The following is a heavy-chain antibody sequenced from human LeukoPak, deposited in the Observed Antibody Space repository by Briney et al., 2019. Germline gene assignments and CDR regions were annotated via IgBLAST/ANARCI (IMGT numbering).Heavy chain of an antibody. D-gene: IGHD6-19*01. Sequence: GGPRRLSCAASGFPFISYAMSGGRQAPGKGLEWGAAIIGSVGSTYYADSLKGRFTISRDNSKNTLYLQMNSLRAEDTAVYYCAKEPYSSGWYLDYWGQGTLVTVSS. CDR2: IIGSVGST. V-gene: IGHV3-23*01. CDR3: AKEPYSSGWYLDY. CDR1: GFPFISYA. J-gene: IGHJ4*02.